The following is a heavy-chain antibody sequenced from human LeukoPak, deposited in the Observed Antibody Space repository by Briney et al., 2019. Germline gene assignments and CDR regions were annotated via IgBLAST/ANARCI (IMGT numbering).Heavy chain of an antibody. Sequence: GGSLRLSCTASGFTFTNAWMSWVRPAPGKGLEWIGHIRSKTEGTTTDYAAPVKGRFTISRDDSKNTLYLQMNSLSTEDTAMYYCTRDEWNWGQGTLVTVSS. D-gene: IGHD2-8*01. V-gene: IGHV3-15*01. CDR2: IRSKTEGTTT. CDR1: GFTFTNAW. J-gene: IGHJ4*02. CDR3: TRDEWN.